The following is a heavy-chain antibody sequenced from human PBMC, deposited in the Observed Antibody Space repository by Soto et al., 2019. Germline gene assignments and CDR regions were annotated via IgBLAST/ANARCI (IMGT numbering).Heavy chain of an antibody. CDR3: ARTYGGNSPSPFDY. V-gene: IGHV4-31*03. CDR2: IYYSGST. Sequence: PSETLSLTCNVSGGSISSGGYYWSWIRQHPGKGLEWIGYIYYSGSTYYNPSLKSRVTISVDTSKNQFSLKLSSVTAADTAVYYCARTYGGNSPSPFDYWGQGTLVTVSS. D-gene: IGHD2-21*02. CDR1: GGSISSGGYY. J-gene: IGHJ4*02.